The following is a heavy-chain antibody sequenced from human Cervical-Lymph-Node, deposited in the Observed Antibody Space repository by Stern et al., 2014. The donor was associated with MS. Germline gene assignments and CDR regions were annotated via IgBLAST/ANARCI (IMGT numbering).Heavy chain of an antibody. CDR3: ALSSETSDRWYSLGYDL. D-gene: IGHD6-13*01. J-gene: IGHJ5*02. CDR1: GGTFSKFA. V-gene: IGHV1-69*01. CDR2: IFPVFGTP. Sequence: VQMVQYGAEVTKPGSSVKVSCKASGGTFSKFASSWVRQAPGKGLEWMGGIFPVFGTPTYAQEFRGRVTITADVSTSTVYMELSSLRSDDTAVYYCALSSETSDRWYSLGYDLWGQGTLVTVSS.